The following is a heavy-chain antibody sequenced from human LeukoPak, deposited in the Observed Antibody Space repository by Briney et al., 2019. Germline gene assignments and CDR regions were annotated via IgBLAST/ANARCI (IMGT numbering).Heavy chain of an antibody. V-gene: IGHV3-74*01. CDR1: GFTLSSYW. J-gene: IGHJ4*02. Sequence: GSLRLSCAASGFTLSSYWMHWVRPAPGKGLVWVSRNNSDGSSTSYEDSVKGRFTISRDNAKTTLYLQMNSLRAEDTAVYYCAHYGNFDYWGQGTLVTVSS. CDR3: AHYGNFDY. D-gene: IGHD4-17*01. CDR2: NNSDGSST.